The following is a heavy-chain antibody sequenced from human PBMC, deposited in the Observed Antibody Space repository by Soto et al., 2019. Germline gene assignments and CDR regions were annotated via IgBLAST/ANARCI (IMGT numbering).Heavy chain of an antibody. D-gene: IGHD3-10*01. CDR2: IYSGGST. J-gene: IGHJ5*02. CDR3: ARVLVRGPISGRGNNWFDP. CDR1: GFTVSSNY. V-gene: IGHV3-66*01. Sequence: EVQLVESGGGLVQPGGSLRLSCAASGFTVSSNYMSWVRQAPGKGLESVSVIYSGGSTYYADSVKGRFTISRDNSKNTLYLQMNSLRAEDTAVYYCARVLVRGPISGRGNNWFDPWGQSTLVTVSS.